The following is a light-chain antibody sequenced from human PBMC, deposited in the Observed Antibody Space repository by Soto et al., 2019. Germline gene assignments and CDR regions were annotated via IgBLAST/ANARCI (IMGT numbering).Light chain of an antibody. Sequence: EVVLTQSPGTLSLSRGERATLSCRASQSVSNDYLAWYQQKPGQSPNLLIFGSSDRATGIPDRFSGSGSGTDFTLTISSLEPEDFAVYYCQQYGSSPPYTFGQGTKLEIK. CDR2: GSS. CDR1: QSVSNDY. J-gene: IGKJ2*01. CDR3: QQYGSSPPYT. V-gene: IGKV3-20*01.